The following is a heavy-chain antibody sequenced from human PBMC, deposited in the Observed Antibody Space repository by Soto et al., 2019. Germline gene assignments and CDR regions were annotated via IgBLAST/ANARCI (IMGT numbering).Heavy chain of an antibody. V-gene: IGHV3-7*01. Sequence: LRLSCAVSGFTFGSYWMNWVRLIPGKGLEWVAYIKPDGSATYYVDSVKGRFTISRDNAKNSLYLQMNSLRVEDTSVYYCARAGYCGPGCYYYFDYWGQGTLVTVSS. J-gene: IGHJ4*02. CDR2: IKPDGSAT. CDR3: ARAGYCGPGCYYYFDY. D-gene: IGHD2-21*02. CDR1: GFTFGSYW.